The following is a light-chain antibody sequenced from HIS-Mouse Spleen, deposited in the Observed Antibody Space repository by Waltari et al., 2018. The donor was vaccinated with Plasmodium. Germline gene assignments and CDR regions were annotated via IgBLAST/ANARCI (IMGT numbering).Light chain of an antibody. CDR3: AAWDDSLSGRV. CDR1: SSHIGSNY. J-gene: IGLJ3*02. CDR2: RNN. V-gene: IGLV1-47*01. Sequence: QSVLTQPPSASGTPGQRVTISCSGRSSHIGSNYVYWYQQLPGSAPKLLIDRNNQLPSGVPDRFSGSKSGTAASLAISGLRSEDEADYYCAAWDDSLSGRVFGGGTKLTVL.